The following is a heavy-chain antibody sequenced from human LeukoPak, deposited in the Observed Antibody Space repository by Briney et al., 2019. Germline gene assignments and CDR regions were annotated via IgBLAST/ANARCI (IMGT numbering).Heavy chain of an antibody. Sequence: PGGSLRLSCAASGYKFNSYAMVWVRQAPGKGLEWVSGITDSGGTTYYADSVKGRFTISRDNSKSTLYLQMNSLRAEDTAIYYCAKVLLPQVSTTHLDCWGQGTLVTVSP. D-gene: IGHD5/OR15-5a*01. CDR2: ITDSGGTT. CDR3: AKVLLPQVSTTHLDC. V-gene: IGHV3-23*01. CDR1: GYKFNSYA. J-gene: IGHJ4*02.